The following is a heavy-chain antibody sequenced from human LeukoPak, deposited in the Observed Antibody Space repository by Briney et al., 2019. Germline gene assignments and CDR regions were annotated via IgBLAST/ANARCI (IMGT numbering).Heavy chain of an antibody. J-gene: IGHJ5*02. CDR1: GGSISSYY. V-gene: IGHV4-4*09. CDR2: IYTSGST. Sequence: SETLSLTCTVSGGSISSYYWSWIRQPPGKGLEWIGYIYTSGSTNYNPSLKSRVTISVDTSKSQFSLKLSSVTAADTAVYYCARSRQDLDYYGSGSYYWFDPWGQGTLVTVSS. CDR3: ARSRQDLDYYGSGSYYWFDP. D-gene: IGHD3-10*01.